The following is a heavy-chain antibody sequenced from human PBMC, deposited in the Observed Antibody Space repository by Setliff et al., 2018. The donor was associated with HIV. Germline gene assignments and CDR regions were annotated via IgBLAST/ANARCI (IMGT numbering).Heavy chain of an antibody. V-gene: IGHV4-59*02. Sequence: SETLSLTCTVSGGPVNIFYWSWIRQPPGKGLEWLGYIHYSGSTYYNPSLKSRVTMSLDTSKNQFSLKVSSVTAADTAVYYCAEGRDEYKTGYWGQGMLVTVSS. CDR3: AEGRDEYKTGY. CDR2: IHYSGST. D-gene: IGHD1-1*01. CDR1: GGPVNIFY. J-gene: IGHJ4*02.